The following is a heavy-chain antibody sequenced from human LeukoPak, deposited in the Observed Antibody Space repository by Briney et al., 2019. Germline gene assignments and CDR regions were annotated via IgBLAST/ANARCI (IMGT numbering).Heavy chain of an antibody. CDR1: GYTFTGYY. CDR2: INPNSGGT. V-gene: IGHV1-2*02. J-gene: IGHJ1*01. CDR3: ARDIVVVPAARSSYMIQH. Sequence: GASVKVSCKTSGYTFTGYYMHWVRQAPGQGLEWMGWINPNSGGTNYAQKFQGRVTMTRDTSISTAYMELSRLRSDDTAVYYCARDIVVVPAARSSYMIQHWGQGTLVTVSS. D-gene: IGHD2-2*01.